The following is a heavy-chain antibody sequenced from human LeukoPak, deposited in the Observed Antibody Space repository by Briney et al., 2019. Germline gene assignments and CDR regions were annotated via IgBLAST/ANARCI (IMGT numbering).Heavy chain of an antibody. V-gene: IGHV4-59*01. Sequence: SETLSLTCTVSGGSISSYYWSWIRQPPGKGLEWIGYIYYSGSTNYNPSLKSRVTISVDTSKNQFSLKLSSVTAADTAVYYCARAEYSTLFDYWGQGTLVTVSS. CDR1: GGSISSYY. CDR3: ARAEYSTLFDY. CDR2: IYYSGST. D-gene: IGHD6-6*01. J-gene: IGHJ4*02.